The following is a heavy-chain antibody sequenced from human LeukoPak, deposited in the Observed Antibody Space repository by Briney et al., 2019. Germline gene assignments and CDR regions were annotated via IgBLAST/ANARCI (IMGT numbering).Heavy chain of an antibody. D-gene: IGHD4-17*01. Sequence: ASVKVSCKASGYTFTSYYMHWVRQAPGQGLEWMGIINPSGGSTSYAQKFQGRVTMTRDTSTSTVYMEPSSLRSEDTAVYYCAREGNPDYGDYEAGYWGQGTLVTVSS. J-gene: IGHJ4*02. V-gene: IGHV1-46*01. CDR3: AREGNPDYGDYEAGY. CDR1: GYTFTSYY. CDR2: INPSGGST.